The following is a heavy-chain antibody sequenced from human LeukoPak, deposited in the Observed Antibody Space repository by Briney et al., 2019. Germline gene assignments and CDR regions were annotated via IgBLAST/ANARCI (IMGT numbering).Heavy chain of an antibody. CDR1: EFTFSNYN. J-gene: IGHJ4*02. V-gene: IGHV3-21*01. CDR2: ISYSSTNI. Sequence: GGSLRLSCAASEFTFSNYNMNWVRQAPGEGLEWVSSISYSSTNIYYADSVKSRFTISRDNTKKSLYLQMNSLRAEDTAVYYCARIAVTYTFDYWGQGTLVTVSS. CDR3: ARIAVTYTFDY. D-gene: IGHD4-17*01.